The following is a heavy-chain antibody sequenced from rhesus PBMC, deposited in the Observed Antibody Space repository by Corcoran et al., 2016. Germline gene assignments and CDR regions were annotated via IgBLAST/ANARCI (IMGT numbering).Heavy chain of an antibody. Sequence: QVQLQESGPGLVKPSETLSLTCAVSGYSISSNYWSWIRQPPGKGLEWIGFIYGSSGSTYYNPSLNSRVTISTDTAKNQCDMKLNAVTAADTAVYYCAREGTYGSSYYFDYWGQGVLVTVSS. D-gene: IGHD4-29*01. CDR3: AREGTYGSSYYFDY. V-gene: IGHV4-147*01. CDR1: GYSISSNY. CDR2: IYGSSGST. J-gene: IGHJ4*01.